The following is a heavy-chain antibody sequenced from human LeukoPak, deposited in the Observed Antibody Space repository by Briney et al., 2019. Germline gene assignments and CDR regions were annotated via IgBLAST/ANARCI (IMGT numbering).Heavy chain of an antibody. CDR3: AKGIMPYSSSSRGYYHYYGMDV. J-gene: IGHJ6*02. V-gene: IGHV3-23*01. CDR1: GFTFSSYA. Sequence: GGSLRLSCAASGFTFSSYAMTWVRQAPGKGLEWVSAISGSGGGTYYADSVKGRFTISRDNSKNTLYLQMNSLRAEDTAVYYCAKGIMPYSSSSRGYYHYYGMDVWGQGTTVTVSS. CDR2: ISGSGGGT. D-gene: IGHD6-6*01.